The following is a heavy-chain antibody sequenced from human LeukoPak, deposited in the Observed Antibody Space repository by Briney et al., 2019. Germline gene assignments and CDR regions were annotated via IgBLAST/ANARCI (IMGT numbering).Heavy chain of an antibody. CDR2: IFRSGST. Sequence: PSETLSLTCVVSGDPITSGYYWAWIRQPPGKGLEWIGSIFRSGSTYRNPSLRSRVTISLNTSKNQISLILSSMTAADTAVYYCARSSSVDTALVGVHWFDPWGQGTLVTVSS. D-gene: IGHD5-18*01. CDR1: GDPITSGYY. CDR3: ARSSSVDTALVGVHWFDP. V-gene: IGHV4-38-2*01. J-gene: IGHJ5*02.